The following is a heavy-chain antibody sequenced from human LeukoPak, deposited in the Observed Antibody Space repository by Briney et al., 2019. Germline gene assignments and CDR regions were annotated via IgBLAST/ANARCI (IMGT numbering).Heavy chain of an antibody. J-gene: IGHJ4*02. Sequence: SGTPSPPCSVSGASISGRWYYLGLIPPPPGKGREWIGNIYYTGSTYYNASLQSRVTISIDTSKNQFSLRLNSVTAADTAMYYCVKSGGYGLIDYWGQGTLVTVSS. CDR2: IYYTGST. CDR1: GASISGRWYY. V-gene: IGHV4-39*05. CDR3: VKSGGYGLIDY. D-gene: IGHD1-26*01.